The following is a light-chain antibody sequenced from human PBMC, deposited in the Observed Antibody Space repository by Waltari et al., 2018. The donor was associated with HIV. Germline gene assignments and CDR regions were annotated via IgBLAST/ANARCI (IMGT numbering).Light chain of an antibody. CDR3: AAWDDSLNGVV. Sequence: QSVLTQPPSASGTPGQTVTISCSGSRSNVGTNTVNWYQQLPGTAPKLLIYSNNQRPSGVPDRFSGSKSCTSASLTISGLQSGDEADYYCAAWDDSLNGVVFGGGTKLTGL. J-gene: IGLJ2*01. CDR2: SNN. CDR1: RSNVGTNT. V-gene: IGLV1-44*01.